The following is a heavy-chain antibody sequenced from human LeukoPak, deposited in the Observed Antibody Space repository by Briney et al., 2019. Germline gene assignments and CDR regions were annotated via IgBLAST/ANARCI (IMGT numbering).Heavy chain of an antibody. CDR3: ARVDTAMASPDY. CDR1: VYTFTTYG. J-gene: IGHJ4*02. D-gene: IGHD5-18*01. V-gene: IGHV1-18*01. CDR2: ISAYNGNT. Sequence: ASVKVSCKASVYTFTTYGISWVRQAPGQGLEWMGWISAYNGNTQYARRLQGRVTLATDTSTSTAYMELTSLRSDDTAVYYCARVDTAMASPDYWGQGTLVTVSS.